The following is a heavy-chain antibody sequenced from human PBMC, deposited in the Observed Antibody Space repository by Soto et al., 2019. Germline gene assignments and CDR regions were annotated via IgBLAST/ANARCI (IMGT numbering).Heavy chain of an antibody. V-gene: IGHV3-23*01. CDR3: AKALYRSGWYYSDY. CDR1: GFTFSSYA. J-gene: IGHJ4*02. D-gene: IGHD6-19*01. CDR2: ISGSGGST. Sequence: GGSLRLSCAASGFTFSSYAMSWVRQAPGKGLEWVSAISGSGGSTYYADSVKGRFTISRDNSKNTLYLQMNSLRAEDTAVYYCAKALYRSGWYYSDYWGQGTLVTFSS.